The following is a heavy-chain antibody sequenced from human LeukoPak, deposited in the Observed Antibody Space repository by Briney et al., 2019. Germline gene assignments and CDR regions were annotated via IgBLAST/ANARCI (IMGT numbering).Heavy chain of an antibody. D-gene: IGHD3-22*01. Sequence: PGGSLRLSCAASGFTFSSYGMHWVRQAPGKGLEWVAFIRYDGSNKYYADSVKGRFTISRDNSKNTLYLQMNSLRAEDTAVYYCASRAGTYYYDSSGLHWGQGTLVTVSS. CDR3: ASRAGTYYYDSSGLH. CDR2: IRYDGSNK. CDR1: GFTFSSYG. V-gene: IGHV3-30*02. J-gene: IGHJ4*02.